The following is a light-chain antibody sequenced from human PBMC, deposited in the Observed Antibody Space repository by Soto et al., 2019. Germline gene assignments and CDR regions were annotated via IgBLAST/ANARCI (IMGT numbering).Light chain of an antibody. J-gene: IGKJ4*01. V-gene: IGKV3-20*01. CDR1: ESISSSY. CDR3: QQYDNSRALT. CDR2: GAS. Sequence: EIALTQSPGTLSLSPGERATLSCRASESISSSYLAWYQQKPGQAPRLLIYGASNRATGIPDRFSGSGSGTDFTLSITRLEPEDFAVYYCQQYDNSRALTFGGGTKVDFK.